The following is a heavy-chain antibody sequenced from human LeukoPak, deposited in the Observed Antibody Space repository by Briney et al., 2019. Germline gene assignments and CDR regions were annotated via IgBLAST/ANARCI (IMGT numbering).Heavy chain of an antibody. CDR3: STLAYCSGGRCYGFDY. CDR2: IESKTDGGAT. Sequence: GGSLRPSCVVSGLTFSNAWMTWVRQAPGKGLEWVGRIESKTDGGATDHAAPVKGRFTISRVDSKNTQYLQMNSLKTEDTAVYYCSTLAYCSGGRCYGFDYWGQGALVTVSS. CDR1: GLTFSNAW. V-gene: IGHV3-15*04. D-gene: IGHD2-15*01. J-gene: IGHJ4*02.